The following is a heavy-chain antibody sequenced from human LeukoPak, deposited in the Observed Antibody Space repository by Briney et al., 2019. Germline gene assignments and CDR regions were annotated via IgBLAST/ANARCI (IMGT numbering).Heavy chain of an antibody. J-gene: IGHJ4*02. CDR3: AKNGFYDFWSGYYSGDYFDY. V-gene: IGHV3-23*01. Sequence: QPGGSLRLSCAASRFTFSTYAMSWVRQAPGKGLQWVSAISGSGESTYYADSVKGRFTISRDNSKNTLYLQMNSLRAEDTALYYCAKNGFYDFWSGYYSGDYFDYWGQGTLVTVSS. CDR2: ISGSGEST. CDR1: RFTFSTYA. D-gene: IGHD3-3*01.